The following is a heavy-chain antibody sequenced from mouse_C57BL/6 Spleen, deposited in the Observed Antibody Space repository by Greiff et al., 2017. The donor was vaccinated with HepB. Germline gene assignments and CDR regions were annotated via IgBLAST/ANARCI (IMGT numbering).Heavy chain of an antibody. V-gene: IGHV5-16*01. CDR2: INYDGSST. D-gene: IGHD2-3*01. CDR1: GFTFSDYY. J-gene: IGHJ2*01. Sequence: EVQVVESEGGLVQPGSSMKLSCTASGFTFSDYYMAWVRQVPEKGLEWVANINYDGSSTYYLDSLKSRFIISRDNAKNILYLQMSSLKSEDTATYYCAREDDGYYDDWGQGTTLTVSS. CDR3: AREDDGYYDD.